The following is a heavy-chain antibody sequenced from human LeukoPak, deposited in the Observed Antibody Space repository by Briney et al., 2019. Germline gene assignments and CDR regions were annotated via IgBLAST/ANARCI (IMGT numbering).Heavy chain of an antibody. CDR1: GYTFTSYA. Sequence: ASVTVSCKASGYTFTSYAMHWVRQAPGQRLEWMGWINAGNGNTKYSQKFQGRVTITRDTSASTAYMELSSLRSEDTAVYYCARAVSVVTATPGYWGQGTLVTVSS. D-gene: IGHD2-21*02. CDR3: ARAVSVVTATPGY. CDR2: INAGNGNT. J-gene: IGHJ4*02. V-gene: IGHV1-3*01.